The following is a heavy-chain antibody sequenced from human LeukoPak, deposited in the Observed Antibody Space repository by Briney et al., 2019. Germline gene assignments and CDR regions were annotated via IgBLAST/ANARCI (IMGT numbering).Heavy chain of an antibody. Sequence: KSGGSLRLSCAASGFTFSSYSMNWVRQAPGKGLEWVSSISSSSSSYIYYADSVKGRFTISRDNAKNSLYLQMNSLRAEDTAVYYCARDSGGRFFDYWGQGTLVTVSS. CDR1: GFTFSSYS. D-gene: IGHD3-16*01. J-gene: IGHJ4*02. CDR2: ISSSSSSYI. V-gene: IGHV3-21*01. CDR3: ARDSGGRFFDY.